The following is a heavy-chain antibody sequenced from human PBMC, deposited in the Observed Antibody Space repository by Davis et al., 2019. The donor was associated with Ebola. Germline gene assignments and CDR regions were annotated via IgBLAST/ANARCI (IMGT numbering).Heavy chain of an antibody. V-gene: IGHV3-74*01. CDR2: ICTDYVT. CDR3: VRDTKYSFDY. D-gene: IGHD1-26*01. J-gene: IGHJ4*01. CDR1: GYTLSMYV. Sequence: HTSASLSLTCAVSGYTLSMYVMHRVRHAQGQGLVWVARICTDYVTTYVDSVKGRFTISRDNAKNILYLQMNSLTFEDTAMYYCVRDTKYSFDYWGHGTLVSVSS.